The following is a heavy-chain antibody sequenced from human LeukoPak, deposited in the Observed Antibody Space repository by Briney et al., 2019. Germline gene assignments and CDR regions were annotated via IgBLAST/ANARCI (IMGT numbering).Heavy chain of an antibody. CDR1: GFIFSSYA. D-gene: IGHD2-15*01. CDR3: AKSVVVAATGYYFDY. V-gene: IGHV3-23*01. CDR2: ISGSGGTT. J-gene: IGHJ4*02. Sequence: PGGSLRLSCAASGFIFSSYAMSWVRQAPGEGLEWVSGISGSGGTTFYTDSVKGRFTISRDNSKNTLYLQMTSLRAEDTAVYYCAKSVVVAATGYYFDYRGQGSLVTVPS.